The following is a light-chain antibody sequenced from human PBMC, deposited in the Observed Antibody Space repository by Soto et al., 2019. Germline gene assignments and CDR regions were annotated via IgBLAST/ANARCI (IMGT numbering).Light chain of an antibody. Sequence: DIHMTQSPSTLSAYVVGRVTITCRASQNINTWLAWYQQKPGKAPKLLILKASSLESGVPSRFSGSGSGTEFTLTISSLQPDDFATYYCQHYNSYSEAFGQGTKV. J-gene: IGKJ1*01. CDR3: QHYNSYSEA. V-gene: IGKV1-5*03. CDR2: KAS. CDR1: QNINTW.